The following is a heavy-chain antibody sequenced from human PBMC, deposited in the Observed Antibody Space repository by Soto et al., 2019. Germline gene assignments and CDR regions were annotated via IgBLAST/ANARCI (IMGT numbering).Heavy chain of an antibody. CDR2: ISNTGGAT. J-gene: IGHJ1*01. D-gene: IGHD2-15*01. V-gene: IGHV3-23*01. CDR1: GFTFSSYA. CDR3: ASDLDCSGAGCSPVADYFQH. Sequence: GGSLRLSCAASGFTFSSYAMSWVRQAPGKGLEWVSAISNTGGATYYADSVKGRFTISRDNSKNTLYLQMNSLRVEDTAVYYCASDLDCSGAGCSPVADYFQHWGQGTLVTVSS.